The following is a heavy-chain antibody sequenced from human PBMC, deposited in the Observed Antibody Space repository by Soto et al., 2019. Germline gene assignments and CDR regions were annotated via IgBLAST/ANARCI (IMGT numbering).Heavy chain of an antibody. CDR2: IYPSDSQT. J-gene: IGHJ5*02. V-gene: IGHV5-51*01. Sequence: GESLKISCKGSGYTFSNYWIAWVRQMPGKGLEYMGIIYPSDSQTRYSPSFQGQVTISADKSISTAYLQWTSLKASDTAIYYCARHGFYGDFSSNYFDPWGQGTLVTVSS. CDR1: GYTFSNYW. D-gene: IGHD4-17*01. CDR3: ARHGFYGDFSSNYFDP.